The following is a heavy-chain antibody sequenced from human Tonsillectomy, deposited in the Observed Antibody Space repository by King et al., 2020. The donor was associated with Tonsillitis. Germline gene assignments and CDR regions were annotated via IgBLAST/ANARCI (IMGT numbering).Heavy chain of an antibody. V-gene: IGHV3-23*04. CDR3: AKDVNSGWLYYFDY. Sequence: VQLVESGGGLFQPGGSLRLSCAASGFTFSNYAMSWVRQAPGKGLEWVSTISGSGGSTYYADSVKGRFTISRDSSKNTLYPQMNSLRAEDTAVYYCAKDVNSGWLYYFDYWGQGTLVTVSS. CDR1: GFTFSNYA. J-gene: IGHJ4*02. CDR2: ISGSGGST. D-gene: IGHD6-19*01.